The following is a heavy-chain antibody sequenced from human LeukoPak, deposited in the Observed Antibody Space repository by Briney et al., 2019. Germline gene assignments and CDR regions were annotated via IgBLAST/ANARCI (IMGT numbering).Heavy chain of an antibody. CDR2: IDRDGTTK. CDR3: ARDGGYCEGITCPGDL. J-gene: IGHJ5*02. CDR1: GFTVGTYW. D-gene: IGHD2-15*01. V-gene: IGHV3-7*03. Sequence: GGSLRLSCAASGFTVGTYWMSWVRQAPGKGLEWVANIDRDGTTKFYLDSLEGRFTISRDNAKNSLYLQGNSLRAEDTAVYYCARDGGYCEGITCPGDLWGQGALVAVSS.